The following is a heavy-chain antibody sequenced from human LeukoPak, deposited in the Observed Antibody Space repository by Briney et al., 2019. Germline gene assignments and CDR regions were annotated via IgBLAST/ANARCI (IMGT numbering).Heavy chain of an antibody. CDR2: IYTSGST. CDR1: GGSISSYY. V-gene: IGHV4-4*07. J-gene: IGHJ5*02. CDR3: ARDHVDSNWFDP. Sequence: SETLSLTCTVSGGSISSYYWSWLRQPAGKGLEWIGRIYTSGSTNYNPSLESRVTMSVDTSKNQFSLKLSSVTAADTAVYYCARDHVDSNWFDPWGQGTLVTVSS.